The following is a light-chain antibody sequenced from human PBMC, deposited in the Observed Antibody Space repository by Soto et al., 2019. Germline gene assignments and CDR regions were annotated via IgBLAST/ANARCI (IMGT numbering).Light chain of an antibody. Sequence: QSALTQPASVSGSPGQSITISCTGTNNDVGGYNLVSWYQQHPGKAPKLLIYEGTKRPSGVSDRLSASKSGNTASLTISGLQAEDEADYYCCSYAGPYYVFGTGTQLTVL. V-gene: IGLV2-23*01. CDR2: EGT. J-gene: IGLJ1*01. CDR1: NNDVGGYNL. CDR3: CSYAGPYYV.